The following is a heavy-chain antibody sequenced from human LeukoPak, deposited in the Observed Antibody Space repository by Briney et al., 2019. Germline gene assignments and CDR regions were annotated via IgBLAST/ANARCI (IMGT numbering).Heavy chain of an antibody. V-gene: IGHV1-2*02. D-gene: IGHD2-2*02. Sequence: AASVKVSCKASGYTFTGYYLHWVRQAPGEGLEWMGWINPKSGGTDYAQKFQGRVTMTRDTSITTAYMELSRLRSDDTAVYYCALVRDKYQLLYSHDAFHIWGQGTLVTVSS. CDR1: GYTFTGYY. J-gene: IGHJ3*02. CDR3: ALVRDKYQLLYSHDAFHI. CDR2: INPKSGGT.